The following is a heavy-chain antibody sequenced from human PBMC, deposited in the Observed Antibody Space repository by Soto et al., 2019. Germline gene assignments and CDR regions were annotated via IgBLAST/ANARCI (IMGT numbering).Heavy chain of an antibody. V-gene: IGHV4-61*01. CDR2: ISYSETT. Sequence: PSETLSLTCRVSVGSVRSGPYSWTFIRRPPGKGLEWIGNISYSETTNYNTSLRRRVTISLDTSKNQFSLTLTSVTDADTAVYYCPSTSYDYNNFFRHLDSWGKGTQVTASS. CDR3: PSTSYDYNNFFRHLDS. J-gene: IGHJ4*02. D-gene: IGHD4-4*01. CDR1: VGSVRSGPYS.